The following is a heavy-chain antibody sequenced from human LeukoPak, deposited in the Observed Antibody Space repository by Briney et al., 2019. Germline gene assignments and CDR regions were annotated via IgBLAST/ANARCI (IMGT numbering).Heavy chain of an antibody. D-gene: IGHD3-10*01. CDR3: ARHATMVRGVKIDY. J-gene: IGHJ4*02. CDR1: GGSISSYY. CDR2: IYTSGST. Sequence: TSETLSLTCTVSGGSISSYYWSWIRQPAGKGLEWIGRIYTSGSTNYNPSLKSRVTISVDTSKNQFSLKLSSVTAADTAVYYCARHATMVRGVKIDYWGQGTLVTVSS. V-gene: IGHV4-4*07.